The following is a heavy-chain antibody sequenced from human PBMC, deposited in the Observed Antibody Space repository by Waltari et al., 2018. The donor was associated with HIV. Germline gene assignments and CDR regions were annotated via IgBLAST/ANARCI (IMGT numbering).Heavy chain of an antibody. V-gene: IGHV3-53*01. J-gene: IGHJ4*02. CDR1: NFSISDSP. Sequence: EVLLAESGGRLIQPGGSLGLSCVASNFSISDSPVTWVRQAPGGPLGLVAVIYPDATTHYAESWRGRFTVSRLKSRTSVILLMNGLFVDDTAIYYCATGVRYYNPWGQGTRVTVSA. D-gene: IGHD3-22*01. CDR2: IYPDATT. CDR3: ATGVRYYNP.